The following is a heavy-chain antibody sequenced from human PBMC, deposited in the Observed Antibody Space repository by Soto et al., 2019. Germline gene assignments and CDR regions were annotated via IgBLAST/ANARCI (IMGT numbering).Heavy chain of an antibody. J-gene: IGHJ6*03. CDR1: GFTFSSYA. CDR3: ARYKGYCSGGSCYYYYYMDV. D-gene: IGHD2-15*01. Sequence: GGSLRLSCSASGFTFSSYAMHWVRQAPGKGLEYVSDISSTGSSIYYADSVKGRFTISRDNAKNSLYLQMTSLRAEDTAVYYCARYKGYCSGGSCYYYYYMDVWGKGTTVTVSS. V-gene: IGHV3-64*04. CDR2: ISSTGSSI.